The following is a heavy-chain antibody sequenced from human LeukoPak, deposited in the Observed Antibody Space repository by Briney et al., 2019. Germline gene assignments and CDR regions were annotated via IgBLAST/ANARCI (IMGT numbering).Heavy chain of an antibody. CDR3: ARVEGKNDIWSGDYKDYYYYMDV. V-gene: IGHV4-59*01. CDR1: GGSISSYY. J-gene: IGHJ6*03. D-gene: IGHD3-3*01. CDR2: IYYSGST. Sequence: SETLSLTCTVSGGSISSYYWSWIRQPPGKGLEWFGYIYYSGSTNYNPSLKSRVTISVDTSNTQFSLKLSSVTAADTALYYCARVEGKNDIWSGDYKDYYYYMDVWGKGTTVTVSS.